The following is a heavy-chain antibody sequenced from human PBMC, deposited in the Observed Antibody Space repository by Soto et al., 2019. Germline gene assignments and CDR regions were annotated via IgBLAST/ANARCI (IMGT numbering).Heavy chain of an antibody. Sequence: QMQLVESGGGVVQPGKSLRLSCEASGFLFSTYGMHWVRQAPGKGLEWVAVMSYDGTTKYYGESVKGRISISRDNSKNTLFLQLNSLRAEDTAVDYCAKDTVRGRGNYHFCYGMDGWGQGTTVTVSS. CDR1: GFLFSTYG. CDR2: MSYDGTTK. V-gene: IGHV3-30*18. J-gene: IGHJ6*02. CDR3: AKDTVRGRGNYHFCYGMDG. D-gene: IGHD3-10*01.